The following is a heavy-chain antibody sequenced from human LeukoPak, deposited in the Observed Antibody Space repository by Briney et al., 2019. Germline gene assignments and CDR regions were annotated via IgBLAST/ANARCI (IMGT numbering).Heavy chain of an antibody. Sequence: EESLKISCKGSGYSFISYWIGWVRQMPGKGLEWMGIIYPGDSDTRYSPSFQGQVTISADKSISTAYLQWSSLKASDTAMYYCARLSYYYDSSGEYFDYWGQGTLVTVSS. V-gene: IGHV5-51*01. CDR2: IYPGDSDT. CDR3: ARLSYYYDSSGEYFDY. CDR1: GYSFISYW. D-gene: IGHD3-22*01. J-gene: IGHJ4*02.